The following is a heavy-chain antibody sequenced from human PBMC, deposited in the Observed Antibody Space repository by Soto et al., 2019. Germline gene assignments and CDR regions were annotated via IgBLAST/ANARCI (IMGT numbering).Heavy chain of an antibody. CDR2: INHSGST. Sequence: SETLSLTWAVDAGSFSGYYWRWIRQPPGKWLEWMGEINHSGSTNYNPSRKSRVTISVDTSKNQFSLKLSSVAAADAAVYYCARGRGVLVYDILTGYYPSWGQGTLVTVSS. V-gene: IGHV4-34*01. D-gene: IGHD3-9*01. CDR3: ARGRGVLVYDILTGYYPS. J-gene: IGHJ4*02. CDR1: AGSFSGYY.